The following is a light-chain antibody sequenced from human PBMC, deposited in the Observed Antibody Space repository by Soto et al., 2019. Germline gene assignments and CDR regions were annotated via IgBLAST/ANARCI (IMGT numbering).Light chain of an antibody. CDR2: DAS. J-gene: IGKJ4*01. V-gene: IGKV3-11*01. Sequence: EIVLTQSPATLSLSPGERAALSCRASQSVSSYLAWYQQKPGQAPRLLIYDASKRAPGIPARFTGSGSGTGFTLTISSLEPEEFAVYFCQQRSVWPSTFGGGTKVEI. CDR1: QSVSSY. CDR3: QQRSVWPST.